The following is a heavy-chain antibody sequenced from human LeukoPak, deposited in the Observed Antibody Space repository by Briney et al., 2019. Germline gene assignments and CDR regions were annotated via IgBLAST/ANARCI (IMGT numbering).Heavy chain of an antibody. J-gene: IGHJ5*02. Sequence: SETLSLTCAVYGGSFSGYYWSWIRQPPGKGLEWIREINHSGSTNYNSSPKSRVTISVDTSKNQFSLTLSSVTAADTAVYYCATRPDIASTGPGWFDPWGQGTLVTVSS. D-gene: IGHD6-13*01. V-gene: IGHV4-34*01. CDR2: INHSGST. CDR3: ATRPDIASTGPGWFDP. CDR1: GGSFSGYY.